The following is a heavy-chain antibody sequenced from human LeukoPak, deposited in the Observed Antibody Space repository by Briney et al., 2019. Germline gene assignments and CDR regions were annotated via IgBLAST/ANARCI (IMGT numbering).Heavy chain of an antibody. J-gene: IGHJ6*02. Sequence: ASVKVSCKASGYTFTSYDINWVRQATGQGLEWMGWISAYNGNTNYAQKLQGRVTMTTDTSTSTAYMELRSLRSDDTAVYYCAREGRMAAADYYYYGMDVWGQGTTVTVSS. D-gene: IGHD6-13*01. V-gene: IGHV1-18*01. CDR3: AREGRMAAADYYYYGMDV. CDR1: GYTFTSYD. CDR2: ISAYNGNT.